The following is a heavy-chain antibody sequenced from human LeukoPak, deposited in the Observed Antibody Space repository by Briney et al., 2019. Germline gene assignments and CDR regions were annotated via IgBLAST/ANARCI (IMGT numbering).Heavy chain of an antibody. V-gene: IGHV1-2*02. CDR1: GYTFTGYY. J-gene: IGHJ3*02. CDR3: ASTYYYGSGSYYNDPNGAFDI. D-gene: IGHD3-10*01. Sequence: GASVKVSCKASGYTFTGYYMHWVRQAPGQGLEWMGWINPNSGGTNYAQKFQGRVTMTRDTSISTAYMELSRLRSDDTAVYYCASTYYYGSGSYYNDPNGAFDIWGQGTVVTVSS. CDR2: INPNSGGT.